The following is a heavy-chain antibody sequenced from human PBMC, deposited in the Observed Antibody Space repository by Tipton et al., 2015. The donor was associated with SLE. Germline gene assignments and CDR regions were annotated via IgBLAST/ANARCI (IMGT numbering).Heavy chain of an antibody. CDR1: GFTFSDYY. J-gene: IGHJ6*03. CDR2: ISSSSSYT. V-gene: IGHV3-11*03. D-gene: IGHD6-13*01. Sequence: SLRLSCAASGFTFSDYYMSWIRQAPGKGLEWVSYISSSSSYTNYADSVKGRFTISRDNAKNSLYLQMNSLKTEDTAVYYCTTAADYYYYYMDVWGKGTTVTVSS. CDR3: TTAADYYYYYMDV.